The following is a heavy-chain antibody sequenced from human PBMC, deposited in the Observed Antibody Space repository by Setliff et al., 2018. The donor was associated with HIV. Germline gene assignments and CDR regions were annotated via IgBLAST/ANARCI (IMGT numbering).Heavy chain of an antibody. CDR2: IGPSDSYT. Sequence: GESLTISCKGSGYSFTSYWINWVRQMPGKGLEWMGRIGPSDSYTNYNPSFRGHVTISADKSISTAYLQWSSLKASDTAMYYCASHDYYDSSVYYYRFDYWGQGTLVTVSS. CDR1: GYSFTSYW. V-gene: IGHV5-10-1*01. D-gene: IGHD3-22*01. CDR3: ASHDYYDSSVYYYRFDY. J-gene: IGHJ4*02.